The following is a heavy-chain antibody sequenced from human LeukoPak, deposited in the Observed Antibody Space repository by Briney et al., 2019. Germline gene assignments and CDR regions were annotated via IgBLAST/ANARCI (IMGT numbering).Heavy chain of an antibody. CDR3: ASRPGYYDSSGYPNWFDP. V-gene: IGHV4-34*01. Sequence: SETLSLTCAVYGGSFSGYYWSWIRQPPGKGLEWIGEINHSGSTNYNPSLKSRVTISVDTSKNQFSLKLSSVTAADTAVYYCASRPGYYDSSGYPNWFDPWGQGTLVTVSS. CDR2: INHSGST. CDR1: GGSFSGYY. D-gene: IGHD3-22*01. J-gene: IGHJ5*02.